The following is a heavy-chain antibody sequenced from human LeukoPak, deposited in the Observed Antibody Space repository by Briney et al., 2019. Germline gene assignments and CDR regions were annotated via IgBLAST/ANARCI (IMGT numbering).Heavy chain of an antibody. CDR1: GFSFSSYA. V-gene: IGHV3-23*01. CDR2: ISGSGGST. Sequence: GGSLRLSCAASGFSFSSYAMSWVRQAPGKGLEWVSAISGSGGSTYYADSVKGRFTISRDNSKNTLYLQMNSLRAEDTAVYYCAKHVWDYYYYMDVWGKGTTVTVSS. CDR3: AKHVWDYYYYMDV. D-gene: IGHD1-26*01. J-gene: IGHJ6*03.